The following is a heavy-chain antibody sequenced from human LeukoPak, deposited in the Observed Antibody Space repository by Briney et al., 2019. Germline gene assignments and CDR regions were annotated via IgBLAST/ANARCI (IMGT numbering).Heavy chain of an antibody. CDR3: ARDPSGP. J-gene: IGHJ5*02. CDR1: GGSISSYY. D-gene: IGHD1-26*01. CDR2: IYYSGST. V-gene: IGHV4-59*01. Sequence: MPSETLSLTCTVSGGSISSYYWSWIRQPPGKGLEWIGYIYYSGSTNYNPSLKSRVTLSVDTSKNQFSLKLSSVTAADTAVYYCARDPSGPWGQGTLVTVSS.